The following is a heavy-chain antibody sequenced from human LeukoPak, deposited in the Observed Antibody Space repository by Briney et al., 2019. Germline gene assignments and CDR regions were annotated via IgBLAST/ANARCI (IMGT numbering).Heavy chain of an antibody. CDR2: IIHRGST. Sequence: SETLSLTCAVYGGSFSGYYWSWIRQPPGKGLEWIGEIIHRGSTNYNPSLKSRLTISVDTSENQFSLKLSSVTAADTAVYYCARGDTVAARPGRFDYWGQGTLVTVSS. CDR1: GGSFSGYY. J-gene: IGHJ4*02. CDR3: ARGDTVAARPGRFDY. D-gene: IGHD6-6*01. V-gene: IGHV4-34*01.